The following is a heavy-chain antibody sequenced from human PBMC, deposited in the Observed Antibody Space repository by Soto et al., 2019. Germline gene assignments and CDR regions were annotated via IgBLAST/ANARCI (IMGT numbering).Heavy chain of an antibody. V-gene: IGHV3-74*01. CDR1: GLTFSNYW. Sequence: PGGSLRLSCAASGLTFSNYWMHWVRQTPGKGLVWVSRINPDGSRTSYADSVRGRFTISRDNAKNTLYLQMNSLGADDTAVYYCARVAVTKYYFDTWGHGTLVTVSS. CDR3: ARVAVTKYYFDT. J-gene: IGHJ4*01. D-gene: IGHD4-17*01. CDR2: INPDGSRT.